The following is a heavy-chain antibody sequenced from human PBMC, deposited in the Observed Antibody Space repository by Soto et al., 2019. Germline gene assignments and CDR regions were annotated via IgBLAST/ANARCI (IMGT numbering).Heavy chain of an antibody. Sequence: EVQLLESGGGLVQPGGSLRLSCAASGFTFSSYAMRWVRQAPVKGLEWVSAISGSGGSTYYADSVKGRFTISRDNSKNTLYLQMNSLRDEDTAVYYCARRGSGSYSDYWGQRTRVNVSS. D-gene: IGHD1-26*01. J-gene: IGHJ4*02. CDR2: ISGSGGST. CDR3: ARRGSGSYSDY. V-gene: IGHV3-23*01. CDR1: GFTFSSYA.